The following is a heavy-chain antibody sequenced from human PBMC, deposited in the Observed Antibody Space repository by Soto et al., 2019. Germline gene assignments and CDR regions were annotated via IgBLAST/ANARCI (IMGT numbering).Heavy chain of an antibody. CDR3: AKDMNIVVVVAATWGMDV. Sequence: GGSLRLSCAASGFTFSSYAMSWVRQAPGKGLEWVSAISGSGGSTYYADSVKGRFTISRDNSKNSLYLQMNSLRTEDTALYYCAKDMNIVVVVAATWGMDVWGQGTTVTVSS. CDR2: ISGSGGST. CDR1: GFTFSSYA. J-gene: IGHJ6*02. D-gene: IGHD2-15*01. V-gene: IGHV3-23*01.